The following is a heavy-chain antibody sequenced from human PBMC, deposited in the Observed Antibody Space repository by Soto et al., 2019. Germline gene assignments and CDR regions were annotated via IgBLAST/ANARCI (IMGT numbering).Heavy chain of an antibody. CDR2: ISGSGGST. CDR3: AKDRYGAGSYDSRMYYFDY. Sequence: EVQLLESGGGLVQPGGSLRLSCAASGFTFSSYAMSWVRQAPGKGLEWVSAISGSGGSTYYADSVKGRFTISRDNSKNTLYLQMNSLRAEDTAVYYGAKDRYGAGSYDSRMYYFDYWGQGTLVTVSS. D-gene: IGHD3-22*01. V-gene: IGHV3-23*01. CDR1: GFTFSSYA. J-gene: IGHJ4*02.